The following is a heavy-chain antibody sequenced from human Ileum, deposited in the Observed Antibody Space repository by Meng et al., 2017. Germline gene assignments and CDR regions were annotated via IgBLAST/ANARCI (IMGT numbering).Heavy chain of an antibody. CDR3: ARGYYYYYGLDV. CDR1: GYSFSSYW. Sequence: GESLKISCKGSGYSFSSYWIAWVRQMPGKGLEWMGFIYPGDSEIKYSPSFEGQVTISADKSISTDYLQWSSLKASDTAIYYCARGYYYYYGLDVWGQGTTVTVSS. CDR2: IYPGDSEI. J-gene: IGHJ6*02. V-gene: IGHV5-51*01.